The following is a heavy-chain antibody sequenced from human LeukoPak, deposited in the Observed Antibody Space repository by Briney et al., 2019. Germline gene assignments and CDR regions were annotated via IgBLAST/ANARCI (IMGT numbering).Heavy chain of an antibody. V-gene: IGHV1-69*05. CDR1: GGTFSSYA. D-gene: IGHD1-26*01. J-gene: IGHJ3*02. CDR2: IIPIFGTA. Sequence: ASVKVSYQATGGTFSSYAISWVRQAPGQGHEWMGGIIPIFGTANYAQKFQGRVTITTDESTSTAYMELSSLRSEDTAVYYCARPKNSGSYYRYAFDIWGQGTMVTVSS. CDR3: ARPKNSGSYYRYAFDI.